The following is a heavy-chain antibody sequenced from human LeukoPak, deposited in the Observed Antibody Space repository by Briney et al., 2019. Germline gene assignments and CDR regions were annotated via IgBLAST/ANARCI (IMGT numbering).Heavy chain of an antibody. V-gene: IGHV4-34*01. CDR2: INHSGST. CDR3: ARGSRGVPHDY. Sequence: SETLSLTCAVYGGSFSGYYWSWIRQPPGKGLEWIGEINHSGSTNYNPSLKSRVTISVDTSKNQFSLKLSPVTAADTAVYYYARGSRGVPHDYWGQGTLVTVSS. D-gene: IGHD3-10*01. J-gene: IGHJ4*02. CDR1: GGSFSGYY.